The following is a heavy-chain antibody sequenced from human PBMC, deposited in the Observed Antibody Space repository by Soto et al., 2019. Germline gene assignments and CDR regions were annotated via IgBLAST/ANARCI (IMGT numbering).Heavy chain of an antibody. CDR1: GFTFSSYA. D-gene: IGHD3-16*02. V-gene: IGHV3-23*01. J-gene: IGHJ4*02. CDR2: ISGSGGST. CDR3: AKGIEYYDYIWGSYPTY. Sequence: GGSLRLSCAASGFTFSSYAMSWVRQAPGKGLEWVSAISGSGGSTYYADSVKGRFTISRDNSKNTLYLQMNSLRAEDTAVYYCAKGIEYYDYIWGSYPTYWGQGTLVTVSS.